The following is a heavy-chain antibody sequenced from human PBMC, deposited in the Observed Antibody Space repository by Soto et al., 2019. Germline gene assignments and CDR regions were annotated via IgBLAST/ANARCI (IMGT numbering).Heavy chain of an antibody. J-gene: IGHJ4*02. Sequence: QLQLQESGPGLVKPSETLSLTCTVSGGSISSSSYYWGWIRQPPGKGLEWIGSIYYSGCTYYNPSLKSRVTISVDTSKNQFSLKLSSVTAADTAVYYCARRRVAVVDYWGQGTLVTVSS. CDR1: GGSISSSSYY. CDR2: IYYSGCT. V-gene: IGHV4-39*01. CDR3: ARRRVAVVDY. D-gene: IGHD6-19*01.